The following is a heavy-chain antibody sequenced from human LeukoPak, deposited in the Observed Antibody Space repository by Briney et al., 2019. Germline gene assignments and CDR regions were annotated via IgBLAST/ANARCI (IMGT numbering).Heavy chain of an antibody. V-gene: IGHV4-59*08. Sequence: KPSETLSLTCTVSGGSISSYYWSWIRQPPGKGLEWIGYNSGSTNYNPSLKSRVTILLDRSKNQFSLKLNSVTAADTAVYYCARGRGYGGNYLRSFDIWGQGTMVTVSS. D-gene: IGHD1-26*01. CDR3: ARGRGYGGNYLRSFDI. J-gene: IGHJ3*02. CDR1: GGSISSYY. CDR2: NSGST.